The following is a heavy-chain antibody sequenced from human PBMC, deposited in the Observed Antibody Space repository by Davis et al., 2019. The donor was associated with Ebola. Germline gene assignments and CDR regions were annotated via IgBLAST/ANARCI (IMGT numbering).Heavy chain of an antibody. J-gene: IGHJ6*04. D-gene: IGHD3-9*01. CDR2: INAGNGNT. V-gene: IGHV1-3*01. CDR3: ARDRGPRDCDIFYYYYGMDV. CDR1: GYTFTSYA. Sequence: SVKISCKASGYTFTSYAMHRVRHAPGQRLEWMGWINAGNGNTKYSQKFQGRVTITRDTSASTAYMELSSLRSEDTAVYYCARDRGPRDCDIFYYYYGMDVWGKGTTVTVSS.